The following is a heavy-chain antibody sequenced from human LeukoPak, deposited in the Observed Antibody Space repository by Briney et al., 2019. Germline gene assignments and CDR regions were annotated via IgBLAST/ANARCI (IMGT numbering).Heavy chain of an antibody. CDR3: AKSNGYGLVDI. D-gene: IGHD3-10*01. V-gene: IGHV4-4*02. J-gene: IGHJ3*02. Sequence: SETLSLTCSVSDGSISSSNWWSWVRQPPGKGLEWIGEIHHSGSTNYNPSFKSRVTISLDTSRNQFSLKLNSVTAADTAVYYCAKSNGYGLVDIWGQGTMVTVSS. CDR2: IHHSGST. CDR1: DGSISSSNW.